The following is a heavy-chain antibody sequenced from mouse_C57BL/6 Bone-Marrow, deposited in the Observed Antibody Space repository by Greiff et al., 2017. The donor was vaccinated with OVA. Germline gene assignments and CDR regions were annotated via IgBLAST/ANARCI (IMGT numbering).Heavy chain of an antibody. Sequence: EVKLVESGGDLVKPGGSLKLSCAASGFTFSSYGMSWVRQTPDKRLEWVATISSGGSYTYYTDSVKGRFTISRDNAKNTLYLQMSSLKSEDTAMYYGARHIPWWVVDAWFAYWGQGTLVTVSA. J-gene: IGHJ3*01. V-gene: IGHV5-6*01. CDR3: ARHIPWWVVDAWFAY. D-gene: IGHD1-1*01. CDR2: ISSGGSYT. CDR1: GFTFSSYG.